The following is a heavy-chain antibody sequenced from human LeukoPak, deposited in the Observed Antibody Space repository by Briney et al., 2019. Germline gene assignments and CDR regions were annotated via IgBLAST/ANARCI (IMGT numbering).Heavy chain of an antibody. CDR3: ARGRGTPGTSRDFYFYYYMDV. Sequence: ASVKVSCKASGYTFTDYAMHWVRQAPGQRPEWMGWINIGNGNTRYSKEFQGRITITRDTSASTVYMELSSLTSDDRAVYYCARGRGTPGTSRDFYFYYYMDVWGKGTTVTVSS. D-gene: IGHD1-1*01. V-gene: IGHV1-3*03. CDR1: GYTFTDYA. CDR2: INIGNGNT. J-gene: IGHJ6*03.